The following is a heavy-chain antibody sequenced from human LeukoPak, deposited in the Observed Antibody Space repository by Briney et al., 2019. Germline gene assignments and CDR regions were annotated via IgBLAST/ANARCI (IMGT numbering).Heavy chain of an antibody. V-gene: IGHV1-18*01. CDR2: ISAYNGNT. D-gene: IGHD1-26*01. CDR3: ARVEERYYYYYYYMDI. CDR1: GYTFTSYG. J-gene: IGHJ6*03. Sequence: GASVKVSCKASGYTFTSYGISWVRQAPGQGLEWMGWISAYNGNTNYAQKLQGRVTMTTDTSTSTAYMELRSLRSDDTAVYYCARVEERYYYYYYYMDIWGKGTTVTVSS.